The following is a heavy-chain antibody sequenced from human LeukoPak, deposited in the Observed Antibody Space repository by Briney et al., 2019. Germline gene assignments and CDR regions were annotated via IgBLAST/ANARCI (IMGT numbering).Heavy chain of an antibody. CDR3: ARDSRVLDFWSGYDYYYGMDV. V-gene: IGHV4-30-4*01. CDR2: IYYSGST. Sequence: PSETLSLTCTVSGGSISNGDYYWSWIRQPPGKGLEWIGYIYYSGSTYYNPSLKSRVTISVDTSKNQFSLKLSSVTAADTAVYYCARDSRVLDFWSGYDYYYGMDVWGQGTTVTVSS. J-gene: IGHJ6*02. CDR1: GGSISNGDYY. D-gene: IGHD3-3*01.